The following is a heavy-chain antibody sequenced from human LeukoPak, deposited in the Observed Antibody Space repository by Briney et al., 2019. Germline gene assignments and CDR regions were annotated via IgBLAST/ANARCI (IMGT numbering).Heavy chain of an antibody. CDR2: MNPNSGNT. CDR1: GYTSTSYD. V-gene: IGHV1-8*03. CDR3: ARQSNYDFWSGYSPNYYYMDV. Sequence: GASVKVSCKASGYTSTSYDINWVRQATGQGLEWMGWMNPNSGNTGYAQKFQGRVTITRNTSISTAYMELSSLRPEDTAVYYCARQSNYDFWSGYSPNYYYMDVWGKGTTVTVSS. D-gene: IGHD3-3*01. J-gene: IGHJ6*03.